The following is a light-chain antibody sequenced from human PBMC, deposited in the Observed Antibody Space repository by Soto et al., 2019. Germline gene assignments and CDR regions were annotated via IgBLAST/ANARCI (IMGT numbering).Light chain of an antibody. CDR2: GAS. V-gene: IGKV3-15*01. Sequence: EIVMTQSPATVSVSPGERATLSCMASQSVSSNLAWYQQKPGQAPRLLIYGASTRATGIPARFSGSGSGTEFTLTISSLQPDDFATYYCQQYNSYSRTFGQGTKVDIK. CDR3: QQYNSYSRT. CDR1: QSVSSN. J-gene: IGKJ1*01.